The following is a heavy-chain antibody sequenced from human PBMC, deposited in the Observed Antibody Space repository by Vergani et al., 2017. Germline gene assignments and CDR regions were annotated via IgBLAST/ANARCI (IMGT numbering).Heavy chain of an antibody. CDR2: INPNSGGT. V-gene: IGHV1-2*02. J-gene: IGHJ4*02. CDR1: GYTFTDYF. Sequence: QVQLVQSGAEVKKPGASVKVSCKASGYTFTDYFMHWVRQAPGQGLEWMGWINPNSGGTNYEQKFQGRVTMTRDTSISTSYMELSNLRSDDTAVYYCARVGTRSHRDYFDYWGQGTLVTVSS. CDR3: ARVGTRSHRDYFDY.